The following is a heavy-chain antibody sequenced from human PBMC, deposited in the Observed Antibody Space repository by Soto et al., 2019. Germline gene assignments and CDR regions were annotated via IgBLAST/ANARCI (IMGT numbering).Heavy chain of an antibody. V-gene: IGHV4-31*03. J-gene: IGHJ4*02. CDR2: IYYSGST. D-gene: IGHD3-9*01. CDR1: GGSISSGGYY. Sequence: QVQLQESGPGLVKPSQTLSLTCTVSGGSISSGGYYWSWIRQHPGKGLEWIGYIYYSGSTYYNPSLKSRVTISVDTSKNQCSLKLSSVTAADTAVYYCARAGRYYDILTGYSAAYYFDYWGQGTLVTVSS. CDR3: ARAGRYYDILTGYSAAYYFDY.